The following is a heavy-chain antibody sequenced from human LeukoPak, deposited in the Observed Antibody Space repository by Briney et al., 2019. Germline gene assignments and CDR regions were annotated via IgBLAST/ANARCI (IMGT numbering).Heavy chain of an antibody. CDR1: GFTFSSYA. V-gene: IGHV3-23*01. Sequence: PGGSLRLSCAASGFTFSSYAMSWVRQAPGKGLEWVSTIGSSGANTYCANSVKGRFTISRDISKNTLYLQMNSLGAEDTAVYYCAKDWVVTGVFDYWGQGTLVTVSS. CDR2: IGSSGANT. J-gene: IGHJ4*02. D-gene: IGHD2-21*02. CDR3: AKDWVVTGVFDY.